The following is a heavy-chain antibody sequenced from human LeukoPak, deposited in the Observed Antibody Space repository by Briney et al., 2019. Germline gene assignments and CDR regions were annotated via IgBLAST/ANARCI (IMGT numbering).Heavy chain of an antibody. V-gene: IGHV3-21*01. CDR1: GFTFSSYS. D-gene: IGHD3-3*01. CDR2: ISSSSSYV. CDR3: ARDYDDFWSGYSV. J-gene: IGHJ4*02. Sequence: GGSLRLSCAASGFTFSSYSMNWVRQAPGKGLEWVSSISSSSSYVYYADSVKGRFTISRDNAKNSLYLQMNSLRAEDTAVYYCARDYDDFWSGYSVWGQGTLVTVSS.